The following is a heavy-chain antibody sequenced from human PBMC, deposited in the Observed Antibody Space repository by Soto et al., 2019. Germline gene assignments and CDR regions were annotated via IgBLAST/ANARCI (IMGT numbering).Heavy chain of an antibody. Sequence: QVQLVQSGAEVKKPGASVKVSCKASGYTFTSYAMHWVRQAPGQRLEWMGWINAGNGNTKHSQKFQGRVTITRDTSASTAYMELSSLRSEDTAVYYCARDLRDIVVVPGAFDIWGQGTMVTVSS. V-gene: IGHV1-3*01. CDR3: ARDLRDIVVVPGAFDI. J-gene: IGHJ3*02. D-gene: IGHD2-2*01. CDR2: INAGNGNT. CDR1: GYTFTSYA.